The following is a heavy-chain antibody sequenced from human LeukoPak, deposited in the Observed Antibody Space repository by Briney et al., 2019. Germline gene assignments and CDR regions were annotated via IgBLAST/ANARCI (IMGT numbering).Heavy chain of an antibody. J-gene: IGHJ3*02. V-gene: IGHV3-23*01. CDR1: GFTFSSYN. Sequence: GGSLRLSCAASGFTFSSYNMNWVRQAPGKGLEWVSAISGSGGSTYYADSVKGRFTISRDNSKNTLYLQMNSLRAEDTAVYYCANYRLVGAQEDAFDIWGQGTMVTVSS. CDR3: ANYRLVGAQEDAFDI. D-gene: IGHD1-26*01. CDR2: ISGSGGST.